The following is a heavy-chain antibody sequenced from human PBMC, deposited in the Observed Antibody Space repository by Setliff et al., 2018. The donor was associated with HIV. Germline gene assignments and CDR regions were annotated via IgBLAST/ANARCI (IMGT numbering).Heavy chain of an antibody. V-gene: IGHV4-59*01. D-gene: IGHD2-15*01. J-gene: IGHJ5*02. Sequence: SETLSLTCTVSGGSISSYYWSWIRQPPGKGLEWIGYIYYSGSTNYNPSLKSRVTISVDTSKNQFSLSLTSVTGADTAVYYCARGGASSKYLDPWGQGTLVTVSS. CDR2: IYYSGST. CDR3: ARGGASSKYLDP. CDR1: GGSISSYY.